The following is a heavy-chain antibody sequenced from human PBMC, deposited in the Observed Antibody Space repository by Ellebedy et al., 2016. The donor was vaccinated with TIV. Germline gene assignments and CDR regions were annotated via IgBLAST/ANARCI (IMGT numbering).Heavy chain of an antibody. D-gene: IGHD1-26*01. CDR1: GYTFTNYW. V-gene: IGHV5-51*01. J-gene: IGHJ4*02. Sequence: GESLKISXKGSGYTFTNYWVGWVRQMPGKGLEWMGIIYPGDSDTRYSPSFQGQVTISADKSISTAYLQWSSLKASDTAMYYCARSGEGATIDYWGQGTLVTVSS. CDR3: ARSGEGATIDY. CDR2: IYPGDSDT.